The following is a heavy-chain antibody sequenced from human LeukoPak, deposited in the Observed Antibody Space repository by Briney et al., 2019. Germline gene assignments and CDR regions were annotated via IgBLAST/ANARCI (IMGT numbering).Heavy chain of an antibody. CDR2: IIPIFGTA. V-gene: IGHV1-69*05. D-gene: IGHD2-2*01. CDR1: GGTFSSYA. Sequence: SVKVSCKASGGTFSSYAISWVRQAPGQGLEWMGGIIPIFGTANYAQKFQGRVTITTDESTSTAYMELSSLRSEDTAVYYCAPDCSSTSCSYYFDYWGQGTLVTVSS. J-gene: IGHJ4*02. CDR3: APDCSSTSCSYYFDY.